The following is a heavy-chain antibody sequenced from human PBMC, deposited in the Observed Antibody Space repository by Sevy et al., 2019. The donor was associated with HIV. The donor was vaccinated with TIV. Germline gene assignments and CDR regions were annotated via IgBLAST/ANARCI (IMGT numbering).Heavy chain of an antibody. CDR3: AKLGRFLSTSWFDN. CDR1: GFTFSSYA. Sequence: GGSLRLSCAASGFTFSSYAMSWVRQAPGKGLEWVAAISGSGGSPYYADSGKGRFTSSRDNSKNTMYLQMNSLRAEDKAVYYCAKLGRFLSTSWFDNWGQGTLVTVSS. D-gene: IGHD1-26*01. V-gene: IGHV3-23*01. CDR2: ISGSGGSP. J-gene: IGHJ5*02.